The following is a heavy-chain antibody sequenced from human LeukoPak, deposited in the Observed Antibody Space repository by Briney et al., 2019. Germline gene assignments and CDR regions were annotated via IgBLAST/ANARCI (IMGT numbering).Heavy chain of an antibody. V-gene: IGHV1-18*04. J-gene: IGHJ4*02. CDR3: ARRPDTYDFWSGYYVDY. D-gene: IGHD3-3*01. CDR1: GYTFAGFY. CDR2: ICAYNGNT. Sequence: ASVKVSCKASGYTFAGFYMHWVRQAPGQGLEWLGWICAYNGNTNCAQKLQGRVTMTTDTSTSTAYMELRSLRSDDTAVYYCARRPDTYDFWSGYYVDYWGQGTLVTVSS.